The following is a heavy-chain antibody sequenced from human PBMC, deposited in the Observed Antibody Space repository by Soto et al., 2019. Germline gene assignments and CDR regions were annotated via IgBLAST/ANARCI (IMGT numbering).Heavy chain of an antibody. V-gene: IGHV4-31*03. D-gene: IGHD5-12*01. Sequence: SETLSLTCTVSGGSISSGGYYWSWIRQHPGKGLEWIGYIYYSGSTYYNPSLKSRVTISVDTSKNQFSLKLSSVTAADTAVYYCARDPVRGYDYYYYGMDVWGQGTTVTVSS. CDR2: IYYSGST. CDR3: ARDPVRGYDYYYYGMDV. J-gene: IGHJ6*02. CDR1: GGSISSGGYY.